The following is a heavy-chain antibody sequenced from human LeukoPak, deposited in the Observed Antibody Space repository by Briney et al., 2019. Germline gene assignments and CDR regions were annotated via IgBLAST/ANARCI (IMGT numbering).Heavy chain of an antibody. V-gene: IGHV3-48*03. CDR2: ISSSGSTI. Sequence: PGGSLRLSCAASGFTFSSYEMNWDRQAPGKGLEWVSYISSSGSTIYYADSVKGRFTISRDNAKNSLYLQMNSLRAEDTAVYYCARVLLEGAFDIWGQGTMVTVSS. CDR3: ARVLLEGAFDI. D-gene: IGHD3-10*01. J-gene: IGHJ3*02. CDR1: GFTFSSYE.